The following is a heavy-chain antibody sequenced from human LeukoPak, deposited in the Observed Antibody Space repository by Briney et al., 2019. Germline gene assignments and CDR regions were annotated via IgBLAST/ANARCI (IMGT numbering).Heavy chain of an antibody. CDR3: AKEGNSYEFDY. CDR1: GFIFSNYG. V-gene: IGHV3-30*18. CDR2: VSYDGGTK. Sequence: PGGSLRLSCAASGFIFSNYGMHWVRRAPGKGLEWVAVVSYDGGTKFYADSVKGRFTISRDKPKDTLYLQMNSLRAEDTALYYCAKEGNSYEFDYWGQGTLVTVSS. J-gene: IGHJ4*02. D-gene: IGHD5-18*01.